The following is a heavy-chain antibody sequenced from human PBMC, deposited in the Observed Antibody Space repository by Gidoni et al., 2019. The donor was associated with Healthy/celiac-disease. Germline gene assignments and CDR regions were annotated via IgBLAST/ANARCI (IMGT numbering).Heavy chain of an antibody. Sequence: QVQLQESGPGLVKPSATLSLPCPVSGGSISSYYWSWIRQPPGKGLEWIGYIYYSGSTNYNPSLKSRVTISVDTSKNQFSLKLSSVTAADTAVYYCASIAAADTAYGYWGQGTLVTVSS. CDR1: GGSISSYY. V-gene: IGHV4-59*01. D-gene: IGHD6-13*01. J-gene: IGHJ4*02. CDR2: IYYSGST. CDR3: ASIAAADTAYGY.